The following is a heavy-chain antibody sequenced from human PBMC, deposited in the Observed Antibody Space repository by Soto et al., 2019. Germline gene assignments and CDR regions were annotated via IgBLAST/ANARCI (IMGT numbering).Heavy chain of an antibody. D-gene: IGHD4-17*01. V-gene: IGHV3-53*01. Sequence: EVQLVESGGNLIQPGGSLRLSCAASGFTVTNKYMTWVRQAPGQGLEWVSLIYSGGATSYADSLKGRFTISRDNSKDILYLQVNSLRAEDTAVYYCARVDYGDYCWYFDLWGRGTLVTVSS. CDR2: IYSGGAT. J-gene: IGHJ2*01. CDR1: GFTVTNKY. CDR3: ARVDYGDYCWYFDL.